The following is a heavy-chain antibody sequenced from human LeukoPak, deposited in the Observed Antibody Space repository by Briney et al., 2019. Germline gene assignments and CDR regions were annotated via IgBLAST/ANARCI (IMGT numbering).Heavy chain of an antibody. V-gene: IGHV1-69*13. J-gene: IGHJ3*02. D-gene: IGHD2-21*02. CDR3: ARATVDCGGDCYVDAFDI. Sequence: SVKVSCKASGGTFSSYAISWVRQAPGQGLEWMGWIIPIFGTANYAQKFQGRVTITADESTSTAYMELSSLRSEDTAVYYCARATVDCGGDCYVDAFDIWGQGTMVTVSS. CDR1: GGTFSSYA. CDR2: IIPIFGTA.